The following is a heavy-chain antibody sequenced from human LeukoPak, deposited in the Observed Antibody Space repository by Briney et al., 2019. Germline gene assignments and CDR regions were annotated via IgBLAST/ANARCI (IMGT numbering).Heavy chain of an antibody. D-gene: IGHD6-19*01. Sequence: PGRSLRLSCAASGFTFDNYGMHWVRQAPGKGLEWLSIISWNSGYIGYADSVKGRFTISRDNAKKSLDLQMNSLRAEDTAFYYCAKVRGTYSSGYFFDYWGQGTLVTVSS. CDR2: ISWNSGYI. J-gene: IGHJ4*02. CDR3: AKVRGTYSSGYFFDY. V-gene: IGHV3-9*01. CDR1: GFTFDNYG.